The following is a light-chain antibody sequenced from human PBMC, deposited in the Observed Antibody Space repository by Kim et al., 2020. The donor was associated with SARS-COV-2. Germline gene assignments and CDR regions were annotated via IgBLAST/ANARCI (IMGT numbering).Light chain of an antibody. CDR2: EVS. V-gene: IGLV2-23*02. J-gene: IGLJ1*01. CDR3: CSYAGSSTSYV. CDR1: SSDVGSYNH. Sequence: QSALTQPASVSGSPGQSITISCTGTSSDVGSYNHVSWYQQHPGKAPKLMIYEVSKRPSGVSNRFSGSKSGNTASLTISGLKAEDEADYYCCSYAGSSTSYVFGTGTKVTVL.